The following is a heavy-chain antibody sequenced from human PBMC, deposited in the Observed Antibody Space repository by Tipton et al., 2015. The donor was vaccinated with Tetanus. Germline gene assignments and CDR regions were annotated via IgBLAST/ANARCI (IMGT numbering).Heavy chain of an antibody. Sequence: QLVQSGAEVRKPGASVRISCTLSGYYLTNYGVSWVRQAPGQGLEWMGWINPDSGGTNSAQKFQGRVTMTRDTSIRTAYMELSRLRSDDTAVYYCARAGPQATFGVKYGMDVWGQGTTVTVSS. J-gene: IGHJ6*02. V-gene: IGHV1-2*02. D-gene: IGHD3-3*01. CDR1: GYYLTNYG. CDR3: ARAGPQATFGVKYGMDV. CDR2: INPDSGGT.